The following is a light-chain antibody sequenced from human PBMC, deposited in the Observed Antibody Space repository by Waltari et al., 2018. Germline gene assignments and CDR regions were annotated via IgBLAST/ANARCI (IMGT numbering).Light chain of an antibody. CDR2: SAS. V-gene: IGKV1-12*01. CDR3: QQGASVPPT. Sequence: DIQMTQSPSSVSASVGDRVTITCRASQGISNSLAWYQQKPGKAPTVLIYSASTLQRGVPPRFSSSGSGTDFTLTINSLQPEDFATYFCQQGASVPPTFGQGT. CDR1: QGISNS. J-gene: IGKJ1*01.